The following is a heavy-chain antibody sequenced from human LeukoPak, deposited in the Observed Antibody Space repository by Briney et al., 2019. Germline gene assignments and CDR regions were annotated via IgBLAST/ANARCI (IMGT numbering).Heavy chain of an antibody. Sequence: SETLSLTCAVYGGSFSGYYWSWIRQPPGKGLEWIGEINHSGSTNYNPSLESRVTISVDTSKNQFSLKLSSVTAADTAVYYRARGYYYGSGSYALNWFDPWGQGTLVTVSS. J-gene: IGHJ5*02. CDR1: GGSFSGYY. CDR2: INHSGST. V-gene: IGHV4-34*01. CDR3: ARGYYYGSGSYALNWFDP. D-gene: IGHD3-10*01.